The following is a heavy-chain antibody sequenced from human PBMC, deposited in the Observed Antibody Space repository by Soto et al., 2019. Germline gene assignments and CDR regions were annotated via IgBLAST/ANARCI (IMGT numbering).Heavy chain of an antibody. J-gene: IGHJ3*02. CDR3: AGTRGYSYGADAFDI. CDR2: IYSGGST. CDR1: GFTVSSNY. Sequence: EVQLVETGGGLIQPGGSLRLSCAASGFTVSSNYMSWVRQAPGKGLEWASVIYSGGSTYYADSVKGRFTISRDNSKNTLYLQMNSPRAEDTAVYYCAGTRGYSYGADAFDIWGQGTMVTVSS. D-gene: IGHD5-18*01. V-gene: IGHV3-53*02.